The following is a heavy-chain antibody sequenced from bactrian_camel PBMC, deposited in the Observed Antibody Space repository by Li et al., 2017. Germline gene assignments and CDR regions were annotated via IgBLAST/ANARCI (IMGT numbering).Heavy chain of an antibody. J-gene: IGHJ4*01. V-gene: IGHV3S54*01. D-gene: IGHD5*01. CDR2: IVTLGGTT. CDR3: AAGWSYGVGTLLRRHYDY. Sequence: HVQLVESGGGSVQAGGSLLLSCEVSGSIDGTNCIGWFRQYPGKEREGVAAIVTLGGTTYYDDSVTGRFTISQDNAKKTTYLQMDHLRTEDTAIYYCAAGWSYGVGTLLRRHYDYWGQGTQVTVS. CDR1: GSIDGTNC.